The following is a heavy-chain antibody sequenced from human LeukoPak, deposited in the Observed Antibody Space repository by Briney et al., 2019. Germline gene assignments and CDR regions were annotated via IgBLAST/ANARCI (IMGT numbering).Heavy chain of an antibody. CDR1: GGTFSSYA. CDR2: IIPILGIA. D-gene: IGHD5-12*01. V-gene: IGHV1-69*04. CDR3: ASGKYSGYDNFDY. Sequence: SVKVSCKASGGTFSSYAISWVRQAPGQGLEWMGRIIPILGIANYAQKFQGRVTITADKSTSTAYMELSSLRSEDTAVYYCASGKYSGYDNFDYWGQGTLVTVPS. J-gene: IGHJ4*02.